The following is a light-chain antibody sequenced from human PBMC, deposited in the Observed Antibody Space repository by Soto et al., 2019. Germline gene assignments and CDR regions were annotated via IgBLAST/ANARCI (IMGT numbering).Light chain of an antibody. CDR2: EVS. V-gene: IGLV2-14*01. CDR1: SSDFGTYNY. CDR3: SSYRSSSTLDYV. J-gene: IGLJ1*01. Sequence: QSVLTQPASVSGSPGQSITISCTGTSSDFGTYNYVSWYQQHPGKAPKLMIYEVSNRPSGISNRFSGSKSGNTASLTISGLQAEDEADYYCSSYRSSSTLDYVFGTGTKVTVL.